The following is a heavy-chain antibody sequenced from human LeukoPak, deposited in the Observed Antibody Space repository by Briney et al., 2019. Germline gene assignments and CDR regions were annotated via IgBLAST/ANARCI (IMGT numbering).Heavy chain of an antibody. CDR3: ARPYATIVSAGTLDAFDI. V-gene: IGHV5-51*01. CDR1: GYSFTSYW. J-gene: IGHJ3*02. Sequence: GESLKISCKGSGYSFTSYWIGWVRQMPGKGLEWMGIIYPDDSDTRYSPSFQGQVTISADKSISTAYLQWSSLKASDTAMYYCARPYATIVSAGTLDAFDIWGQGTMVTVSS. D-gene: IGHD6-13*01. CDR2: IYPDDSDT.